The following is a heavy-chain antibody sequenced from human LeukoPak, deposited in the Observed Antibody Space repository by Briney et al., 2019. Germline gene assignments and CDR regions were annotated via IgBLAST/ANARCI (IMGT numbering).Heavy chain of an antibody. J-gene: IGHJ4*02. Sequence: PSETLSLTCTVSGVSISSDYWSWIRQPAGKGLEWIGHIYNSGSTNYNPSLKSRVTMSVDTSKNQFSLKLSSVTAADTAMYYCAREGYSYGYRYFFDFWGQGTLVTVSS. CDR1: GVSISSDY. V-gene: IGHV4-4*07. CDR2: IYNSGST. D-gene: IGHD5-18*01. CDR3: AREGYSYGYRYFFDF.